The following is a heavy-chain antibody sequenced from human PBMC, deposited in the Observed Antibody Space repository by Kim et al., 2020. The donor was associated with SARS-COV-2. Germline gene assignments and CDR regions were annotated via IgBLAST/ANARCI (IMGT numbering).Heavy chain of an antibody. D-gene: IGHD3-16*01. Sequence: NYTPPIKSRVTISVDTSKNQFSRKLSSVTAADTAVYYCARGSLGPYYFDYWGQGTLVTVSS. CDR3: ARGSLGPYYFDY. V-gene: IGHV4-59*09. J-gene: IGHJ4*02.